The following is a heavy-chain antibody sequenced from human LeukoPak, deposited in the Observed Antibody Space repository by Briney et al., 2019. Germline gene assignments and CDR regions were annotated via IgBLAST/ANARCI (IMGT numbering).Heavy chain of an antibody. Sequence: ASVKVSCTVSGYTLTELSMHWVRQAPGKGLEWMGGFDPEDGEAIYAQKFQGRVTMTEDTSTDTAYMELSSLRSEDTAVYYCATGGTGYGDYSYFDYWGQGTLVTVSS. V-gene: IGHV1-24*01. J-gene: IGHJ4*02. D-gene: IGHD4-17*01. CDR2: FDPEDGEA. CDR3: ATGGTGYGDYSYFDY. CDR1: GYTLTELS.